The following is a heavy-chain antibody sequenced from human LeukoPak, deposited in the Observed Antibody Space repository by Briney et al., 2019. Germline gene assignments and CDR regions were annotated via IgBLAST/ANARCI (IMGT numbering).Heavy chain of an antibody. CDR2: IYHTGNT. D-gene: IGHD2/OR15-2a*01. CDR1: GGSIISINW. CDR3: ARDPGAEYKDDALDI. Sequence: PSETLSLTCTVSGGSIISINWWTWVRQPPGKGLEWIGEIYHTGNTNYNPSLESRLTISVDRSKNQFSLRLGSVTAADTAVYYCARDPGAEYKDDALDIWGQGTMVTVTS. V-gene: IGHV4-4*02. J-gene: IGHJ3*02.